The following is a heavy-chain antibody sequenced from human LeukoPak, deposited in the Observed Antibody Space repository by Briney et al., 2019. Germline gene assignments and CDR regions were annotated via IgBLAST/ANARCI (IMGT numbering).Heavy chain of an antibody. CDR3: ARSRGLLLPEY. Sequence: GGSLRLSCAASGFTFSTYWMHWVRQAPGKGLVWVSRINSDGGSTSYADSVKGRFTISRDNAKNTLDLQMNSLRAEDTAVYYCARSRGLLLPEYWGQGTLVTVSS. CDR2: INSDGGST. J-gene: IGHJ4*02. D-gene: IGHD3-3*01. V-gene: IGHV3-74*01. CDR1: GFTFSTYW.